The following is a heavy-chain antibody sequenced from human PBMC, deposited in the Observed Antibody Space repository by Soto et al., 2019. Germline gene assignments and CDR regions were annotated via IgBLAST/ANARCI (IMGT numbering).Heavy chain of an antibody. J-gene: IGHJ4*02. D-gene: IGHD5-18*01. Sequence: HVQLVESGGGVVQPGRSLRLSCEASGFRFNKYPLHWVRQSPGKGLEWVAIISYEGSDKFYSDSVKGRFTISRDNSRNTLYLHMNSLRAEDTAVYYCARNERGYTYGTIDYWGQGTLVTVSS. V-gene: IGHV3-30-3*01. CDR3: ARNERGYTYGTIDY. CDR2: ISYEGSDK. CDR1: GFRFNKYP.